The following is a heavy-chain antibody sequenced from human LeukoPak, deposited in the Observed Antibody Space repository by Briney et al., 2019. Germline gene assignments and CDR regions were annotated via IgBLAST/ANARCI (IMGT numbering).Heavy chain of an antibody. J-gene: IGHJ4*02. CDR1: GYTFTSYA. CDR2: IIPIFGTA. Sequence: SVKVSCKASGYTFTSYAISWVRQAPGQGLEWMGGIIPIFGTANYAQKFQGRVTITTDESTSTAYMELSSLRSEDTAVYYCARQKARYSYGLFFDYWGQGTLVTVSS. V-gene: IGHV1-69*05. D-gene: IGHD5-18*01. CDR3: ARQKARYSYGLFFDY.